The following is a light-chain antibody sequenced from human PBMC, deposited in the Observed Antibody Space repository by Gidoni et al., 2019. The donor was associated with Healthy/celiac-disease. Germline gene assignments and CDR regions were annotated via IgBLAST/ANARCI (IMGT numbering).Light chain of an antibody. CDR2: KAS. CDR1: QSISSW. V-gene: IGKV1-5*03. Sequence: DIQMTQSPSTLSASVGDRVTITCRSSQSISSWLAWYQQKPGKAPKLLIYKASSLESGVPSRFSGSGSGTEFTLTISSLQPDEFATYYCQQYNSYSRTFXQXTKVEIK. CDR3: QQYNSYSRT. J-gene: IGKJ1*01.